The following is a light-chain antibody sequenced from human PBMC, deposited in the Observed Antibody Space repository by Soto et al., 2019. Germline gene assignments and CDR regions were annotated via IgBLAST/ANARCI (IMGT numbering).Light chain of an antibody. Sequence: QSTSRLFAYDGERVTITCQATQDINIYLNWYQQKPGKAPNLLIYDASNLQIGVPSRFSGSGSGTHFTITINNLRTEYRETYCCQLYNNHPISFARGTRLEIK. V-gene: IGKV1-33*01. J-gene: IGKJ5*01. CDR3: QLYNNHPIS. CDR2: DAS. CDR1: QDINIY.